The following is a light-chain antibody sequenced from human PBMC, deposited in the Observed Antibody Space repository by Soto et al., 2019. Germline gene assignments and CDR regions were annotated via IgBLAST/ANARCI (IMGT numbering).Light chain of an antibody. V-gene: IGLV2-14*01. CDR2: DVS. Sequence: QSALTQPASVSGSPGQSITISCTGTSSDVGGYNYVSWYQQHPGKAPKLMIYDVSNRPSGVSNRFSGSKSSHTHSLTISGLQAEDEDDYYCSSYTTSSTYVVFGGGTKLTVL. CDR3: SSYTTSSTYVV. CDR1: SSDVGGYNY. J-gene: IGLJ2*01.